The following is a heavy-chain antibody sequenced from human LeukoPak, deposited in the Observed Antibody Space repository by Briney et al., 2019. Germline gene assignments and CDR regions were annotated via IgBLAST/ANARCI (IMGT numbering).Heavy chain of an antibody. Sequence: PGGSLRLSCAASGLIFSDYYMSWVRQAPGKGLEWLSYISSSSSTVYYADSVKGRFTISRDNSKNTLYLQMNSLRAEDTAVYYCARAPGIAAATDYWGQGTLVTVSS. CDR1: GLIFSDYY. J-gene: IGHJ4*02. CDR3: ARAPGIAAATDY. CDR2: ISSSSSTV. D-gene: IGHD6-13*01. V-gene: IGHV3-11*01.